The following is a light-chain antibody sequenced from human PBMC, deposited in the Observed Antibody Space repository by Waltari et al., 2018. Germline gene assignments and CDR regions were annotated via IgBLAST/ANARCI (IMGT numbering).Light chain of an antibody. Sequence: EIMLTQSPGTLSLSPGERATLSCRASQSISRPLAWYQQKPGQAPRLLIYDASTRATGIPDRFSGSGSGTDFNLTISRLEPEDSAVYYCQQYVSLPATFGQGTKVEIK. CDR3: QQYVSLPAT. J-gene: IGKJ1*01. CDR2: DAS. V-gene: IGKV3-20*01. CDR1: QSISRP.